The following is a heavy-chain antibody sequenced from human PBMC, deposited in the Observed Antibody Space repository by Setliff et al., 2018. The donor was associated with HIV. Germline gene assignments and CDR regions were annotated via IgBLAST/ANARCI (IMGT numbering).Heavy chain of an antibody. Sequence: SETLSLTCPVSGDSINNAGYYWSWIRQPAGKGLEWIGHMYTSGSPTYNPSLKSRVTISVDTSKNQFSLKLSSVTAADTAVYYCARDTISMVRGVMGRYFDLWGRGTLVTVSS. CDR3: ARDTISMVRGVMGRYFDL. J-gene: IGHJ2*01. V-gene: IGHV4-61*09. D-gene: IGHD3-10*01. CDR1: GDSINNAGYY. CDR2: MYTSGSP.